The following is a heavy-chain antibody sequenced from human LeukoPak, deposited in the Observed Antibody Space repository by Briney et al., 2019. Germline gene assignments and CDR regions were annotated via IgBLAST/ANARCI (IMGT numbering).Heavy chain of an antibody. CDR3: ARGDSSGYYFVFDY. J-gene: IGHJ4*02. D-gene: IGHD3-22*01. CDR2: ISAYNGNT. CDR1: GYTFTSYG. V-gene: IGHV1-18*01. Sequence: RASVKVSCKASGYTFTSYGISWVRQAPGQGVEGRGWISAYNGNTNHAQKLQGRVTMTTDTSTSTAYMELRSMRSDDTAVYYCARGDSSGYYFVFDYWGQGTLVTVSS.